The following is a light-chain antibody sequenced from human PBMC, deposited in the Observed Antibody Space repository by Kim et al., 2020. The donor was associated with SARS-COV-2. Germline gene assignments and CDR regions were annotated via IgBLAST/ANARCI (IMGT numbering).Light chain of an antibody. CDR3: SSYAGSGNVV. CDR2: EVN. CDR1: GSDVGGYNY. V-gene: IGLV2-8*01. J-gene: IGLJ2*01. Sequence: QSALTQPPSASGSPGQSVTISCTGSGSDVGGYNYVSWYKQHPGEAPKLIVSEVNKRPSGVPDRFSGSKSGNTASLTVSGLQAEDEANYYCSSYAGSGNVVFGGGTKVTVL.